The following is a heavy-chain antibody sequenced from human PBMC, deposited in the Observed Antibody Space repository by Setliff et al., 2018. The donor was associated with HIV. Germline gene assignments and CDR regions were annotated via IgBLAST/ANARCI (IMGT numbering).Heavy chain of an antibody. CDR1: GGSISSYY. Sequence: SETLSLTCTVSGGSISSYYWSWIRQPPGKGLEWIGYIYTSGSTNYNPSLRSRVTISIDTSKNQFSLKLTSVTAADTAVYYCARDATSEGYMDVWGKGTTVT. V-gene: IGHV4-4*08. CDR3: ARDATSEGYMDV. J-gene: IGHJ6*03. CDR2: IYTSGST.